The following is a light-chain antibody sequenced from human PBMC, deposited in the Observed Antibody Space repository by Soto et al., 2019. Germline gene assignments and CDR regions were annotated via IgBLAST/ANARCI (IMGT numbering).Light chain of an antibody. CDR2: GAS. Sequence: EIVMTQSPATLSVSPGERATLSCRASQSVSSNLAWYQQKPGQAPRLLIYGASTRATGIPARFSGSGSGTEFTLTISSLQSEDFAVYYWQQYNNSPRTFGQGTKVEI. CDR1: QSVSSN. V-gene: IGKV3-15*01. CDR3: QQYNNSPRT. J-gene: IGKJ1*01.